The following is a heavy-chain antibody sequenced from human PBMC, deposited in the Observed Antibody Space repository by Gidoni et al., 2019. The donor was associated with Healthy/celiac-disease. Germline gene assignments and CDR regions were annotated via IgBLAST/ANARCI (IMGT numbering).Heavy chain of an antibody. CDR3: ANSRSSSWYGAFDI. Sequence: EVQLLESGGGLVQPGGSLRLSCAASGFTFSNYAMNWVRQAPGKGLEWVSAISGSGDSTHYADSVKGRFTISRDNSKNTLHLQMNSLRAEDTAVYYCANSRSSSWYGAFDIWGQGTMVTVSS. D-gene: IGHD6-13*01. CDR1: GFTFSNYA. CDR2: ISGSGDST. J-gene: IGHJ3*02. V-gene: IGHV3-23*01.